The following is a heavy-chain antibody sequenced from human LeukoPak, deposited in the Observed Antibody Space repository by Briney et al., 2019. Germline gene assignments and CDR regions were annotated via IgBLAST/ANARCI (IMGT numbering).Heavy chain of an antibody. CDR2: INHSGST. V-gene: IGHV4-34*01. CDR1: GGSFSGYY. Sequence: SETLSLTCAVYGGSFSGYYWSWIRQPPGKGLEWIGEINHSGSTNYNPSLKSRVTISVDTSKNQFSLKLSSVTAADTAVYYCAIGLLGWSYCSSTSCYTYYYHMDVWGKGTTVTVSS. J-gene: IGHJ6*03. CDR3: AIGLLGWSYCSSTSCYTYYYHMDV. D-gene: IGHD2-2*02.